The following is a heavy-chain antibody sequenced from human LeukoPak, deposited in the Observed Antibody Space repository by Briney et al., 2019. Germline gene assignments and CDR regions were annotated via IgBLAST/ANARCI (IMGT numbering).Heavy chain of an antibody. CDR1: GFSFSTST. Sequence: GGSLRLSCAASGFSFSTSTMNWVRQAPGKGLEWVANIKPDGREKYYVDSVKGRFTISRDNAKNSLSMQMNSLRAEDTAVYYCASGGGATRSGYAFDMWGQGTMVTVSS. CDR3: ASGGGATRSGYAFDM. D-gene: IGHD1-26*01. CDR2: IKPDGREK. J-gene: IGHJ3*02. V-gene: IGHV3-7*01.